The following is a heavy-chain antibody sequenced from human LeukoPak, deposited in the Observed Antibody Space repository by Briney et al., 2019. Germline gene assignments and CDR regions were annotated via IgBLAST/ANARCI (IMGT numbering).Heavy chain of an antibody. D-gene: IGHD3-22*01. J-gene: IGHJ4*02. V-gene: IGHV3-7*01. Sequence: QAGGSLRLSCAAPGFTFSSHWMSWVRLAPGKGLGWVANIKQEGSEKYYVDSVKGRFTISRDNAKNSLYLQMNSLRAEDTAVYYCARAEVYYCDSSGYEDYWGQGPLVTVSS. CDR3: ARAEVYYCDSSGYEDY. CDR2: IKQEGSEK. CDR1: GFTFSSHW.